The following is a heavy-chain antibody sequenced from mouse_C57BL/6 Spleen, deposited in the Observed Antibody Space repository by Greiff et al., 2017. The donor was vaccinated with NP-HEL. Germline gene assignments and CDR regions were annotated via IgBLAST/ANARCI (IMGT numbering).Heavy chain of an antibody. CDR3: ARANSDHLYYFDY. Sequence: EVKLVESGGGLVQPGGSLSLSCAASGFTFTDYYMSWVRQPPGKALAWLGFIRNKANGYTTEYSASVKGRFTISRDNSQSILYLQMNALRAEDSATYYCARANSDHLYYFDYWGQGTTLTVSS. J-gene: IGHJ2*01. CDR1: GFTFTDYY. CDR2: IRNKANGYTT. D-gene: IGHD4-1*01. V-gene: IGHV7-3*01.